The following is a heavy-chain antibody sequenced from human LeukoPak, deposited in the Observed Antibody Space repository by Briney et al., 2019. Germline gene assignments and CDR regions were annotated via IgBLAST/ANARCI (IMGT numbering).Heavy chain of an antibody. Sequence: PGGSLRLSCAASGFTSDDYAMHWVRQAPGKGLEWVSGISWNSGSIGYADSVKGRFTISRDNAKNSLYLQMNSLRAEDTALYYCARNRYTDYYYGMDVWGQGTTVTVSS. CDR3: ARNRYTDYYYGMDV. V-gene: IGHV3-9*02. CDR1: GFTSDDYA. D-gene: IGHD1-20*01. CDR2: ISWNSGSI. J-gene: IGHJ6*02.